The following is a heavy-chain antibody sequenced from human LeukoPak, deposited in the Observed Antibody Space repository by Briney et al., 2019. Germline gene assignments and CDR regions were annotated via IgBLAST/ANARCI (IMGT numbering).Heavy chain of an antibody. CDR3: ALVGEALDY. Sequence: APVKSSCKASGYTFIGYNMPGVGRAPGQGLDGLGWFNPNSGGTNYAQSFQGRVTMTRDTSISTAYMELSRLRSDDTAIYYCALVGEALDYWGQGTPVTVSS. D-gene: IGHD4-17*01. V-gene: IGHV1-2*02. CDR2: FNPNSGGT. J-gene: IGHJ4*02. CDR1: GYTFIGYN.